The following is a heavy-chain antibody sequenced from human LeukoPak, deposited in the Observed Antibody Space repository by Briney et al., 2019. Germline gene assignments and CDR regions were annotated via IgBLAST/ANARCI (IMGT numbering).Heavy chain of an antibody. CDR1: GGSISSSSYY. CDR2: IYYSGST. J-gene: IGHJ4*02. CDR3: ARQDGSSGGGAY. D-gene: IGHD6-13*01. Sequence: SETLSLTCTVSGGSISSSSYYWGWIRQPPGKGLEWIGSIYYSGSTYYNPSLKSRVTISVDTSKNQFSLKLSSVTAADTAVYYCARQDGSSGGGAYWGQGTLVTVSS. V-gene: IGHV4-39*01.